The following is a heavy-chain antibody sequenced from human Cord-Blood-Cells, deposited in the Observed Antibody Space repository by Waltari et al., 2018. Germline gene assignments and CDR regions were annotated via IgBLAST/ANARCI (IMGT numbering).Heavy chain of an antibody. V-gene: IGHV4-30-4*08. CDR2: IYYSGST. D-gene: IGHD4-4*01. Sequence: QVQLQESGPGLVKPSQTLSLTCTVSGGSIRIGDYYWTWIRQPPGKGLEWIGYIYYSGSTYYNPSLKSRVTISVDTSKNQFSLKLSSVTAADTAVYYCASLRRDYSNFDYWGQGTLVTVSS. CDR1: GGSIRIGDYY. J-gene: IGHJ4*02. CDR3: ASLRRDYSNFDY.